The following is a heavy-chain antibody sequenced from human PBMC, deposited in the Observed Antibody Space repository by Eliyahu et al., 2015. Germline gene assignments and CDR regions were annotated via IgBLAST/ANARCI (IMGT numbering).Heavy chain of an antibody. CDR2: XSGSGGAT. V-gene: IGHV3-23*01. D-gene: IGHD7-27*01. J-gene: IGHJ2*01. CDR1: GLTFSSYG. CDR3: AKDNWGPYWYFDL. Sequence: GSLRLSCAASGLTFSSYGMXWVRQAPGXGLEXVSXXSGSGGATFYAXSVKGRFTISRDNSKNTLYLRMNSLGAGDTAIYFCAKDNWGPYWYFDLWGRGTLVTVSS.